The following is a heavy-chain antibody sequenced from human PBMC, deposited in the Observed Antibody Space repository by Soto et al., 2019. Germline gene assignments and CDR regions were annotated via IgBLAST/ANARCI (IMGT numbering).Heavy chain of an antibody. CDR1: GFTFSSYS. V-gene: IGHV3-21*04. CDR3: AKDDCSGGSCYLDY. Sequence: GSLRLSCAASGFTFSSYSMNWVRQAPGKGLEWVSSISTTSSYIYYADSVKGRFTISRDNSKNSLYLQMNSLRAEDTAVYYCAKDDCSGGSCYLDYWGQGTLVTVSS. J-gene: IGHJ4*02. CDR2: ISTTSSYI. D-gene: IGHD2-15*01.